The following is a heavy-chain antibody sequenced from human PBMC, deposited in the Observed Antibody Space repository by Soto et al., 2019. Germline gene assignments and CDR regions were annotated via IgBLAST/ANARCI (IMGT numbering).Heavy chain of an antibody. J-gene: IGHJ4*02. CDR3: THRSPAYGHDF. D-gene: IGHD3-10*01. CDR1: GFTVSSNY. Sequence: PGGSLRLSCAASGFTVSSNYMIWVRQAPGKGLEWVSILYRDGTTYYADSVKSRLTVTKDTSKNHVVLTMTNVDPLDTATYYCTHRSPAYGHDFWGPGTLVTVSS. CDR2: LYRDGTT. V-gene: IGHV3-53*05.